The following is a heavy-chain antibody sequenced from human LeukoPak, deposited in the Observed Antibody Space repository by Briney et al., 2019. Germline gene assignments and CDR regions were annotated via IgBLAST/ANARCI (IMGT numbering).Heavy chain of an antibody. CDR1: GDSVSSNSVT. V-gene: IGHV6-1*01. Sequence: SQTLSLTCVISGDSVSSNSVTWNWIRQSPSRGLEWLARTYYRSKWSNDYSESVKSRITINPDTSKNQFSLHLNSVTPEDTAVYYCARHLRAFDMWGQGTMVTASS. J-gene: IGHJ3*02. CDR2: TYYRSKWSN. CDR3: ARHLRAFDM.